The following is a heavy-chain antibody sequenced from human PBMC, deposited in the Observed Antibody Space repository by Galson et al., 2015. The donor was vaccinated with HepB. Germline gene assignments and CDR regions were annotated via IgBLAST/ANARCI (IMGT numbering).Heavy chain of an antibody. J-gene: IGHJ4*02. D-gene: IGHD3-22*01. CDR3: AKDIGSYYYDSSGYYYV. V-gene: IGHV3-23*01. CDR2: ISGSGGST. Sequence: SLRLSCAASGFTFSSYAMSWVRQAPGKGLEWVSAISGSGGSTYYADSVKGRFTISRDNSRNTLYLQMNSLRAEDTAVYYCAKDIGSYYYDSSGYYYVWGQGTLVTVSS. CDR1: GFTFSSYA.